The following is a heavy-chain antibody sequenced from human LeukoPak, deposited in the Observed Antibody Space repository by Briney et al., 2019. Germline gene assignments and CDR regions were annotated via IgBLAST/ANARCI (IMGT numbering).Heavy chain of an antibody. D-gene: IGHD5-18*01. CDR2: IYTSGST. Sequence: SETLSLICTVSGGSISSGSYHWSWIRQPAGKGLEWVGCIYTSGSTNYNPSLKSRVTISVDTSKNQFSLKLSSVTAADTAVYYCARLEYSYGPFDYWGQGTLVTVSS. V-gene: IGHV4-61*02. CDR1: GGSISSGSYH. CDR3: ARLEYSYGPFDY. J-gene: IGHJ4*02.